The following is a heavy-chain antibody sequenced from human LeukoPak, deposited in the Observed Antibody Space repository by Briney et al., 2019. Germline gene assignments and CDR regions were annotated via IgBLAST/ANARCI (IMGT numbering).Heavy chain of an antibody. V-gene: IGHV4-39*07. CDR2: IYYSGST. Sequence: SETLSLTCTVSGGSISSSSYYWAWIRRPPGKGLEWIGSIYYSGSTSYYPSLKSRVTISVDTSKNQFSLKLSSVTAADTAVYYCAREAYYYYYGMDVWGQGTTVTVSS. CDR1: GGSISSSSYY. J-gene: IGHJ6*02. CDR3: AREAYYYYYGMDV.